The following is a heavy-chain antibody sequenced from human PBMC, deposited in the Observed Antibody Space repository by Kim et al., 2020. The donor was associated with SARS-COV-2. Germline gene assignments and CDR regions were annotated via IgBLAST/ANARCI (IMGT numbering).Heavy chain of an antibody. CDR2: VSGDGSNK. V-gene: IGHV3-33*05. CDR3: TREDNAQDKYGTDY. D-gene: IGHD6-6*01. J-gene: IGHJ4*02. Sequence: GGSLRLSCAASAFTFSAFGMHWVRQAPGKGLEWVAVVSGDGSNKDYAESVKGRFTISRDNSKNTLYLQMNSLRAEDTALYYCTREDNAQDKYGTDYWGQG. CDR1: AFTFSAFG.